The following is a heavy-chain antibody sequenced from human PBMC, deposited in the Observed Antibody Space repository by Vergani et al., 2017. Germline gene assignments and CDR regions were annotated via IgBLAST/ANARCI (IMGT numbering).Heavy chain of an antibody. D-gene: IGHD2-21*01. CDR3: AKALDSNCKGGNCYSYYYGLDL. J-gene: IGHJ6*02. V-gene: IGHV3-23*01. CDR1: GFTFSSYA. CDR2: ISGSGGNT. Sequence: EVQLLESGGNLIQPGGSLRLSCGASGFTFSSYAMTWVRLAPGKGLQWVSAISGSGGNTFYTDSVKGRFTISRDNAKDTLYLQMNSLRVEDTAIYYCAKALDSNCKGGNCYSYYYGLDLWGQGTTVTVSS.